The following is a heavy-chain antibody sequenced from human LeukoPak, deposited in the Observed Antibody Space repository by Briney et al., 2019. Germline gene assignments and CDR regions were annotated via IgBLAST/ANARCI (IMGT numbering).Heavy chain of an antibody. CDR1: GGSFGGYY. J-gene: IGHJ6*02. D-gene: IGHD3-16*01. CDR2: INHSGST. CDR3: ARVTFYYYGMDV. Sequence: SETLSLTCAVYGGSFGGYYWSWIRQPPGKGLEWIGEINHSGSTNYNPSLKSRVIISVDTSKNQFSLKLSSVTAADTAVYYCARVTFYYYGMDVWGQGTTVTVSS. V-gene: IGHV4-34*01.